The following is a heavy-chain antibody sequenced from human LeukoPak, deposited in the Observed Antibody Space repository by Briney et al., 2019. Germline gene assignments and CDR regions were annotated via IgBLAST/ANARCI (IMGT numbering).Heavy chain of an antibody. V-gene: IGHV3-23*01. D-gene: IGHD3-9*01. J-gene: IGHJ4*02. CDR3: AKGDVLPSYPTFDY. Sequence: GGSLRLSCAASGFTFSSYALSWVRQAPGKGLEGVSVISASGGTTYYADSVKGRFTISRDTSKDTVYLQMHSLRAEDTAVYYCAKGDVLPSYPTFDYWGQGTLVTVSS. CDR1: GFTFSSYA. CDR2: ISASGGTT.